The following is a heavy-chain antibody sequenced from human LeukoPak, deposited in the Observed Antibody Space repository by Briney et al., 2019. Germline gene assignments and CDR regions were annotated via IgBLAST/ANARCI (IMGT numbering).Heavy chain of an antibody. CDR3: ARDFYGVPDY. V-gene: IGHV3-21*06. Sequence: GGSLRLSCAASGFTFSSYTMTWVRQAPGKGLEWVSSITSSGSHIYYADSVKGRFTISRDNAKNSLSLQMNSLRAEDTAVYYCARDFYGVPDYWGQGILVTVSS. J-gene: IGHJ4*02. CDR2: ITSSGSHI. D-gene: IGHD3-10*01. CDR1: GFTFSSYT.